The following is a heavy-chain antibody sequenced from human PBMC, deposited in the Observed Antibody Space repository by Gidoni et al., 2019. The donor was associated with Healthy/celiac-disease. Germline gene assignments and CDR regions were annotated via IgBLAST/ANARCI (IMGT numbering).Heavy chain of an antibody. J-gene: IGHJ6*03. V-gene: IGHV3-15*07. CDR2: IKSKTDGGTT. CDR3: TTDKVELRGYYYYMDV. Sequence: VQLVESGGGLVKPGGSLRLSCAASGFTFSNAWMNWVRQAPGKGLEWVGRIKSKTDGGTTDYAAPVKGRFTISRDDSKNTLYLQMNSLKTEDTAVYYCTTDKVELRGYYYYMDVWGKGTTVTVSS. CDR1: GFTFSNAW. D-gene: IGHD1-7*01.